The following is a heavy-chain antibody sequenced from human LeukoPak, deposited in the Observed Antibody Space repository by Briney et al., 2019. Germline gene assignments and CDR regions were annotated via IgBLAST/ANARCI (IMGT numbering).Heavy chain of an antibody. Sequence: SETLSLTCNVSGDSINNTNYYWAWIRQPPGKGLEWIGSLNYRGNTYFNPSLKSRITLSVDSSMNQFSLKLTSVTAADTAMFFCARVTYRSSSPFFNFWGQGTLVTVSS. D-gene: IGHD6-6*01. CDR2: LNYRGNT. V-gene: IGHV4-39*07. CDR1: GDSINNTNYY. J-gene: IGHJ4*02. CDR3: ARVTYRSSSPFFNF.